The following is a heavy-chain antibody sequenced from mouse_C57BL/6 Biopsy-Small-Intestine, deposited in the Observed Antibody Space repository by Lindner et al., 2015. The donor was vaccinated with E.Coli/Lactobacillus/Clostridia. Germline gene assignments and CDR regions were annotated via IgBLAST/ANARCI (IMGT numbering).Heavy chain of an antibody. CDR1: GYTFTSYG. J-gene: IGHJ4*01. Sequence: SVKVSCKASGYTFTSYGISWVRQTPGQGLEWMGWINTYNGNTNYAQNLQGRVTMTTDTSTSTANMELRSLTSDDTAVYYCARETAATGFDFWGQGTLVIVSS. D-gene: IGHD4-1*02. V-gene: IGHV1-55*01. CDR2: INTYNGNT. CDR3: ARETAATGFDF.